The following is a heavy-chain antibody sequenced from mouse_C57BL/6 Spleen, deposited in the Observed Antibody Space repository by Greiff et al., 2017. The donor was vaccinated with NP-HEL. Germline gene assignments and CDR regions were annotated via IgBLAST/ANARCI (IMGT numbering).Heavy chain of an antibody. J-gene: IGHJ3*01. V-gene: IGHV1-82*01. CDR2: IYPGDGDT. Sequence: VKLQESGPELVKPGASVKISCKASGYAFSSSWMNWVKQRPGKGLEWIGRIYPGDGDTNYNGKFKGKATLTADKSSSTAYMQLSSLTSEDSAVYFCARVDYYGSSPFAYWGQGTLVTVSA. D-gene: IGHD1-1*01. CDR3: ARVDYYGSSPFAY. CDR1: GYAFSSSW.